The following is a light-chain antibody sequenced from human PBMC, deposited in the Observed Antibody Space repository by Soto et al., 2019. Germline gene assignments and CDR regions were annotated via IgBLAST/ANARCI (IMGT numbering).Light chain of an antibody. V-gene: IGLV2-14*01. CDR3: SSYKTSSTVVV. Sequence: QSALTQPASVSGSPGQSITISCTGTSSDIGGYNYVSWYQQYPGKAPKPMIFGVSDRPSGVSNRFSGSKSGTTASLTISGLQAEDEAYYYCSSYKTSSTVVVFGGGTQLTVL. J-gene: IGLJ2*01. CDR2: GVS. CDR1: SSDIGGYNY.